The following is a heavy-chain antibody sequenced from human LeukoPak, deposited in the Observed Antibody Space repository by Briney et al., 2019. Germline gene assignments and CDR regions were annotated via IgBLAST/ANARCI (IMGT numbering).Heavy chain of an antibody. Sequence: GGSLRLSCAASGFTFSHYYMSWVRQAPGKGLEWVSVIYSGGSTYYADSVKGRFTISRDNSKNTLYLQMNSLRAEDTAVYYCARDNYYDSSGYWNYYYGMDVWGQGTTVTVSS. CDR2: IYSGGST. V-gene: IGHV3-66*01. CDR1: GFTFSHYY. D-gene: IGHD3-22*01. CDR3: ARDNYYDSSGYWNYYYGMDV. J-gene: IGHJ6*02.